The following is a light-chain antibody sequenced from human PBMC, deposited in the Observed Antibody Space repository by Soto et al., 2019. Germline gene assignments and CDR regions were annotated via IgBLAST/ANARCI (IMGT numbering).Light chain of an antibody. V-gene: IGKV1-5*03. Sequence: DIQITQSPSTLSGSVGDRVTITCRASQTISSWLAWYQQKPGKAPKLLIYKASTLKSGVPSRFSGSGSGTEFTLTISSLQPDDFATYYCQRLHDYPITFGQGTRLEIK. CDR3: QRLHDYPIT. CDR1: QTISSW. J-gene: IGKJ5*01. CDR2: KAS.